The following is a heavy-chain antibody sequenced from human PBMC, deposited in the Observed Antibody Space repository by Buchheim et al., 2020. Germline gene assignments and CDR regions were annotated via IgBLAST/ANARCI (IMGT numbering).Heavy chain of an antibody. CDR2: INPNSGGT. Sequence: QVQLVQSGAEVKKPGASVKVSCKASGYTFTGYYMHWVRQAPGQGLEWMGWINPNSGGTNYAQKFQGWATMTRDTSISTAYMELSRLRSEDTAVYYCARDRITMVRGVSYYYYGMDVWGQGTT. V-gene: IGHV1-2*04. CDR1: GYTFTGYY. D-gene: IGHD3-10*01. J-gene: IGHJ6*02. CDR3: ARDRITMVRGVSYYYYGMDV.